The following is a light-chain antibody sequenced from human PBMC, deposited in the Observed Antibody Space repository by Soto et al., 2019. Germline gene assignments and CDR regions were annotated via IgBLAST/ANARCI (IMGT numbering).Light chain of an antibody. Sequence: EIVLAQSPATLSVSPGERATLSCRASQSVSSNLAWYQQKPGQAPRLLIYGASTRATGIPARFSGSGSGTEFTLTISSLQSEDFAVDYFQKYNNLPSLTFGGGTNVDFK. J-gene: IGKJ4*01. V-gene: IGKV3-15*01. CDR3: QKYNNLPSLT. CDR1: QSVSSN. CDR2: GAS.